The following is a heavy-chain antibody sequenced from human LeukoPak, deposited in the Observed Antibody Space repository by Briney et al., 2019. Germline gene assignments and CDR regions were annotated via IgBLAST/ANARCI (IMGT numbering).Heavy chain of an antibody. CDR3: ARAYQWSGYKH. V-gene: IGHV4-34*01. D-gene: IGHD3-3*01. Sequence: PSETLSLTCAVYGGSFSGYYWSWIRQPPGKGLEWIGEINHSGSTNYNPSLKSRVTISVDTSKNQFSLKLSSVTAADTAVYYCARAYQWSGYKHWGQGTLVTVSS. CDR1: GGSFSGYY. J-gene: IGHJ1*01. CDR2: INHSGST.